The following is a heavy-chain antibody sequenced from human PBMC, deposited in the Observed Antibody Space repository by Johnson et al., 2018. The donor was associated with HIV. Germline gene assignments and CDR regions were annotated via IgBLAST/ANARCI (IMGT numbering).Heavy chain of an antibody. V-gene: IGHV3-53*01. Sequence: VQLVESGGGLVKPGGSLRLSCAASGFSVTRNDMNWVRQAPGKGLEWVSVVYRDGNTKYADSVKGRFSISRDNAKNTVDLQLNSLRAEDTAVYYCARDVRQGEGQWLVHAFDIWGQGTMVTVSS. CDR2: VYRDGNT. J-gene: IGHJ3*02. CDR3: ARDVRQGEGQWLVHAFDI. CDR1: GFSVTRND. D-gene: IGHD6-19*01.